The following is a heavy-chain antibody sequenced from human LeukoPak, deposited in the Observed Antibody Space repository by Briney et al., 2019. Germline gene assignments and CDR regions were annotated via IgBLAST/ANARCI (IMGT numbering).Heavy chain of an antibody. Sequence: GGSLRLSCAASGFTFSSYAMTWVRQAPGKGLEEVSSISSASTSIYYADSVKGRFTISRDNAKNSLYLQMNSLRAEDTAVYYCARVEYNIGPTPFDYWGQGTLVIVSS. V-gene: IGHV3-21*01. J-gene: IGHJ4*02. D-gene: IGHD2/OR15-2a*01. CDR1: GFTFSSYA. CDR2: ISSASTSI. CDR3: ARVEYNIGPTPFDY.